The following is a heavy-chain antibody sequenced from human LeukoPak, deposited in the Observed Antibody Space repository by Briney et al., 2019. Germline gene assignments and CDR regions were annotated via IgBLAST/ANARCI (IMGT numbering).Heavy chain of an antibody. J-gene: IGHJ4*02. V-gene: IGHV1-69*05. CDR3: ARVGGHDYGDYAFDY. D-gene: IGHD4-17*01. CDR1: GGTFSSYA. CDR2: IIPIFGTA. Sequence: SVKVSCKASGGTFSSYAISWLRQAPGQGLEWMGGIIPIFGTANYAQKFQGRVTITTDESTSTAYMELSSPRSEDTAVYYCARVGGHDYGDYAFDYWGQGTLVTVSS.